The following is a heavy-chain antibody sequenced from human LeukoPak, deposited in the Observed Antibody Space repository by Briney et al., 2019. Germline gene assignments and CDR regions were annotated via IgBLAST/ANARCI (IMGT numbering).Heavy chain of an antibody. CDR2: IFGSGGSP. J-gene: IGHJ4*02. CDR3: GKTTVGYSSGQKPAWPVDF. CDR1: GFTFGSHA. V-gene: IGHV3-23*01. D-gene: IGHD5-18*01. Sequence: GVSLRLSCEASGFTFGSHAMYWVRQAPGKGLEWVAGIFGSGGSPHYADSVKGRFTISRDNPRNTVYLQINSQRDDDTAVYYCGKTTVGYSSGQKPAWPVDFWGQGTLVTVSS.